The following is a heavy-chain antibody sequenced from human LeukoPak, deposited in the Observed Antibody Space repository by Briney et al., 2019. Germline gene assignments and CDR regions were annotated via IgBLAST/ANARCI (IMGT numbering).Heavy chain of an antibody. CDR1: GGSISSSSYY. D-gene: IGHD3-3*01. V-gene: IGHV4-39*07. CDR3: ARKKYYDFWSGHHGRFDY. CDR2: IYYSGST. J-gene: IGHJ4*02. Sequence: SETLSLTCTVSGGSISSSSYYWGWIRQPPGKGLEWIGSIYYSGSTYYNPSLKSRVTISVDTSKNQFSLKLSSVTAADTAVYYCARKKYYDFWSGHHGRFDYWGQGTLVTVSS.